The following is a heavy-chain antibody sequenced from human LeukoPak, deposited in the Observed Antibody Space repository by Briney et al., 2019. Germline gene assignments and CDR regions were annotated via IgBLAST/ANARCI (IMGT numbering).Heavy chain of an antibody. J-gene: IGHJ6*02. Sequence: SETLSLTCAVYGGSFSGYYRSWIRQPPGKGLEWIGEINHSGSTNYNPSLKSRVTISVDTSKNQFSLKLSSVTAADTAVYYCARASLRSSGWYPYYYYGMDVWGQGTTVTVSS. CDR1: GGSFSGYY. D-gene: IGHD6-19*01. CDR2: INHSGST. V-gene: IGHV4-34*01. CDR3: ARASLRSSGWYPYYYYGMDV.